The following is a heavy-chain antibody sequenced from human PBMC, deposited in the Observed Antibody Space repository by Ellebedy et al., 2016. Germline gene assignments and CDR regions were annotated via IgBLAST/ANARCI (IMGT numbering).Heavy chain of an antibody. Sequence: SVKVSCXASGGTFSSYAISWVRQAPGQGLEWMGGIIPIFGTANYAQKFQGRVTITADKSTSTAYMELSSLRSEDTAVYYCARAEVVTAIIGGAFDFWGQGTMVTVSS. CDR2: IIPIFGTA. J-gene: IGHJ3*01. CDR1: GGTFSSYA. V-gene: IGHV1-69*06. CDR3: ARAEVVTAIIGGAFDF. D-gene: IGHD2-21*02.